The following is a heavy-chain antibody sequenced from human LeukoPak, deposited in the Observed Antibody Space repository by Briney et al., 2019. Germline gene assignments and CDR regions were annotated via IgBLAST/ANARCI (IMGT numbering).Heavy chain of an antibody. D-gene: IGHD5-12*01. CDR2: IYYTGNT. V-gene: IGHV4-59*01. Sequence: SETLSLTCTVSGGSISSYYWSWIRQPPGKGLEWIGYIYYTGNTNHNPSLKGRVTISVDTSKNQFSLKLSSVTAADTAVYYCARGPLGGGYTYFDYWGQGTLVTVSS. CDR3: ARGPLGGGYTYFDY. J-gene: IGHJ4*02. CDR1: GGSISSYY.